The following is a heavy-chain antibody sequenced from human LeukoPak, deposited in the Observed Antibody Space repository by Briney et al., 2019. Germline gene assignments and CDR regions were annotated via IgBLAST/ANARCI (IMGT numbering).Heavy chain of an antibody. Sequence: GGSLRLSCAASGFTVSSNEMSWVRQAPGKGLEWVAFIRYDGSNKYYADSVKGRFTISRDNSKNTLYLQMNSLRAEDTAVYYCATLSLWDIVVVPAAIGIDYWGQGTLVTVSS. V-gene: IGHV3-30*02. CDR1: GFTVSSNE. CDR3: ATLSLWDIVVVPAAIGIDY. CDR2: IRYDGSNK. D-gene: IGHD2-2*02. J-gene: IGHJ4*02.